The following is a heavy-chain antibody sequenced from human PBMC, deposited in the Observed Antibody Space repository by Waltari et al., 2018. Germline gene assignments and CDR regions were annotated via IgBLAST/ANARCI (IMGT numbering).Heavy chain of an antibody. V-gene: IGHV3-30*04. CDR1: GFTFRSYA. Sequence: QVQLVESGGGVVQPGRSLRLSCAASGFTFRSYAMHWVRQAPGKGLEGVAVISYDGRNKYYADSVKGRFTISRDNSKNTLYLQMNSLRAEDTAVYYCARGYGDYVMDVWGQGTTVTVSS. CDR3: ARGYGDYVMDV. D-gene: IGHD4-17*01. CDR2: ISYDGRNK. J-gene: IGHJ6*02.